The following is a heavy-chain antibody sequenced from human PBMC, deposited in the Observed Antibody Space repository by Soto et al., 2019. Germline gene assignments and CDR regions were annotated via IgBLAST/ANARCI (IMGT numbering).Heavy chain of an antibody. CDR3: ARGLILWFGELSRRGGYYYYMDV. D-gene: IGHD3-10*01. V-gene: IGHV4-34*01. CDR1: GGSFSGYQ. CDR2: INDSGNI. J-gene: IGHJ6*03. Sequence: QVQLQQWGAGLLKPSETLSLTCAVYGGSFSGYQWTWIRQTPGTGLEWIGEINDSGNINYNPSLKSRVTILVDTAKKQISLKLSSVTAEDTAVYYCARGLILWFGELSRRGGYYYYMDVWGKGTTVTVSS.